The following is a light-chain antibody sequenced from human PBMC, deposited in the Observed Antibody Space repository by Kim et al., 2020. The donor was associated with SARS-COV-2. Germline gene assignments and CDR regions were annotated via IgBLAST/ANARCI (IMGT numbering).Light chain of an antibody. Sequence: DIVMTQSPDSLAVPLGERATISCKSSQSVLSRSNSKNYLAWYQQKAGQPPKLLIYWASTRESGVPDRFSGSGSGTDFTLTISSLQAEDVAVYYCQQYYSTTTTFGQGTKMDIK. V-gene: IGKV4-1*01. CDR3: QQYYSTTTT. J-gene: IGKJ1*01. CDR1: QSVLSRSNSKNY. CDR2: WAS.